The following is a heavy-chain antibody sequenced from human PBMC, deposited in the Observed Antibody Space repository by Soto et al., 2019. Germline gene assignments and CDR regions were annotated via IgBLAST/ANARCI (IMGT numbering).Heavy chain of an antibody. CDR3: ANLDSSGYYYRDY. Sequence: GGSLRLSCAASGFTFSSYVMHCVRQAPCKGLDFVAVLSYDGINKYYAYSVKGRLTISRDTSKNTLYLQMNSLRAEDTGVYYCANLDSSGYYYRDYGGQGTRVTLS. D-gene: IGHD3-22*01. V-gene: IGHV3-30*18. CDR1: GFTFSSYV. CDR2: LSYDGINK. J-gene: IGHJ4*02.